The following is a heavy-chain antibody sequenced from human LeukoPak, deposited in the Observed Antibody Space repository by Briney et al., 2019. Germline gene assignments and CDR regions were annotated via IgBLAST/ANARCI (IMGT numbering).Heavy chain of an antibody. J-gene: IGHJ4*02. CDR2: IYYSGST. Sequence: PSETLSLTCTVSGGSISSSSYYWGWIRQPPGKGLEWIGSIYYSGSTYYNPSLKSRVTISVDTSKNQFSLKLSSGTAADTAVYYCARQRIAARPDYFDYWGQGTLVTVSS. CDR3: ARQRIAARPDYFDY. CDR1: GGSISSSSYY. D-gene: IGHD6-6*01. V-gene: IGHV4-39*01.